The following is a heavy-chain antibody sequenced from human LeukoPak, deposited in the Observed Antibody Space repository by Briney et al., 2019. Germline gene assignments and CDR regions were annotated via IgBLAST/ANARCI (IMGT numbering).Heavy chain of an antibody. CDR1: GYTFTGYY. CDR3: ARDLEGYCSGGSCYSGWFDP. D-gene: IGHD2-15*01. Sequence: GASVKVSCKASGYTFTGYYMHWVRQAPGQGLEWMGWINPNSGGTKYAQKFQGRVTMTRDTSISTAYMELSRLRSDDTAVYYCARDLEGYCSGGSCYSGWFDPWGQGALVTVSS. J-gene: IGHJ5*02. CDR2: INPNSGGT. V-gene: IGHV1-2*02.